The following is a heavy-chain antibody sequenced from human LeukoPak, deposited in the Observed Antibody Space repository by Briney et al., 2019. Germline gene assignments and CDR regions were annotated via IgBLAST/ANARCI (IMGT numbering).Heavy chain of an antibody. CDR2: INPSGGST. D-gene: IGHD2-2*01. CDR1: GYTFTSRY. CDR3: ATARRLEGYCSSITCLVPYNWLDP. V-gene: IGHV1-46*01. Sequence: ASVKVSCKASGYTFTSRYMHWVRQAPGQGLGWMGIINPSGGSTSYAQKFQGRVTMTRDTSTSTVYMELRSLRSEDTAVYYCATARRLEGYCSSITCLVPYNWLDPWGQGTLVTVSS. J-gene: IGHJ5*02.